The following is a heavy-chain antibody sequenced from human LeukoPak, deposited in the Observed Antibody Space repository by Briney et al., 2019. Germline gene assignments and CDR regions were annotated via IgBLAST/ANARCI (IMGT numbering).Heavy chain of an antibody. CDR2: IKKDGSEN. J-gene: IGHJ4*02. CDR3: ARVSDYYGSGTFDY. Sequence: PGGSLRLSCAASGFTVSSNYMSWVRQAPGKGLEWVANIKKDGSENYYVDSVKGRFTISRDNAKNSLYLQMNSLRAEDTAVYYCARVSDYYGSGTFDYWGQGTLVTVSS. CDR1: GFTVSSNY. V-gene: IGHV3-7*01. D-gene: IGHD3-10*01.